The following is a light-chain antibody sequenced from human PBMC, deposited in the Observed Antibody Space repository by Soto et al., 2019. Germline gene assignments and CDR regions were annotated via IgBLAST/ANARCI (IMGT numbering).Light chain of an antibody. Sequence: EIQVTQSPSSLSASVGDRVTITSQASQSITTFLNWYQQKPGNAPKLLIYAASSLQTGVPSRFSGSGSGTDLTLTISSLQREDFATYYCQQAYGAPPTFGQGTKVDIK. CDR2: AAS. CDR3: QQAYGAPPT. CDR1: QSITTF. J-gene: IGKJ1*01. V-gene: IGKV1-39*01.